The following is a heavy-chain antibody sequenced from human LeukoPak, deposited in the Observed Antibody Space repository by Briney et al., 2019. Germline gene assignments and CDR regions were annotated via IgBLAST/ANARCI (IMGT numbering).Heavy chain of an antibody. Sequence: GGSLRLSCAPSGFTFSRHGMHWVRQAPGKGLEWVAIISNDGSRKYYAHSVEGRFTISRDNSKNTLYLRMDSLRAEDAAVYYCARDRAWNYFDYWGQGTLVTVSS. CDR2: ISNDGSRK. CDR3: ARDRAWNYFDY. V-gene: IGHV3-30*03. D-gene: IGHD3-3*01. CDR1: GFTFSRHG. J-gene: IGHJ4*02.